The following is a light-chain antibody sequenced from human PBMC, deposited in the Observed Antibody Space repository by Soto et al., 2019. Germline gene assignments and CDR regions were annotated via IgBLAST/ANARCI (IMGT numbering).Light chain of an antibody. J-gene: IGLJ2*01. CDR3: GTWDSSLTIGVI. CDR2: DNQ. Sequence: QSVLTQPPSVSAAPGQKVTISCSGSSSNVGKNFVSWYQHVPRKAPKLLIYDNQKRPSGIPDRFSASKSGTSATLDITGLHTGDEADYYCGTWDSSLTIGVIFGGGTKLTVL. CDR1: SSNVGKNF. V-gene: IGLV1-51*01.